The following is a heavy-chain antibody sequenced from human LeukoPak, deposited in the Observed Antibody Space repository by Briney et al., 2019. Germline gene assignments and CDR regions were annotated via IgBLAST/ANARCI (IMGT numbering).Heavy chain of an antibody. V-gene: IGHV1-18*01. J-gene: IGHJ4*02. CDR1: GYTFTSYG. D-gene: IGHD6-19*01. Sequence: ASVKVSCKASGYTFTSYGISWVRQALGQGLEWMGWISAYNGNTNYAQKLQGRVTMTTDTSTSTAYMELRSLRSDDTAVYYCALYSSGWPVRNWGQGTLVTVSS. CDR2: ISAYNGNT. CDR3: ALYSSGWPVRN.